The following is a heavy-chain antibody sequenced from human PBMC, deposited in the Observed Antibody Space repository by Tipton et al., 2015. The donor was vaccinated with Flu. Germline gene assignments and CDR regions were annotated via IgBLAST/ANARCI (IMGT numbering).Heavy chain of an antibody. CDR1: GFTFGDYS. D-gene: IGHD5-18*01. CDR3: TRGYRYGHFHY. Sequence: SLRLSCTTSGFTFGDYSMSWVRQAPGKGLQWVGFIRSKTYGGTTEYAASVKGRFTISRDDSKSTAYLQMNSLKTEDTAVYYCTRGYRYGHFHYWGQGTLVTVSS. J-gene: IGHJ4*02. V-gene: IGHV3-49*04. CDR2: IRSKTYGGTT.